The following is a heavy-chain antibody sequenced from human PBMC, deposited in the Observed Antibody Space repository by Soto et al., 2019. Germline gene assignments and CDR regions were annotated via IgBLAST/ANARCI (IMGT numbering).Heavy chain of an antibody. CDR2: ISWNSGSI. Sequence: EVQLVESGGGLVQPGRSLRLSCAASGFTFDDYAMHWVRQAPGKGLEWVSGISWNSGSIGYADSVKGRFTISRDNAKNSLYLQMNSLRAEDTALYYCAKARMRGFSAAISSWGQGTLVTVSS. V-gene: IGHV3-9*01. CDR1: GFTFDDYA. J-gene: IGHJ4*02. D-gene: IGHD2-2*02. CDR3: AKARMRGFSAAISS.